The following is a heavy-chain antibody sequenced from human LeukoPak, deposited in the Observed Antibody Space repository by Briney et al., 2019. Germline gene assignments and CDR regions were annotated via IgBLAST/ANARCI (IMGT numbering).Heavy chain of an antibody. CDR3: ARRQGTDYYDSSGYYFDY. V-gene: IGHV4-39*01. CDR2: IYYSGST. Sequence: SETLSLTCTVSGGSISSSSYYWGWIRQPPGKGLEWIGSIYYSGSTYYNPSLKSRVTISVDTSKNQFSLKLSSVTAADTAVYYCARRQGTDYYDSSGYYFDYWGQGTLVTVSS. CDR1: GGSISSSSYY. D-gene: IGHD3-22*01. J-gene: IGHJ4*02.